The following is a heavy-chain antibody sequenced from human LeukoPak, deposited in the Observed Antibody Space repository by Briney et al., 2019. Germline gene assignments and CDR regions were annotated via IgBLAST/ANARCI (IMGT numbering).Heavy chain of an antibody. CDR3: ARVGCRGGSCSSRGDYYYGMDV. Sequence: GESLRLFCAASGVTFSSYSMNWVPQAPGKALEWVSSLSSTGNFVHYADSVKDRFTISRDNAKNSLYLQMDSMRGEDTAVYFCARVGCRGGSCSSRGDYYYGMDVWGQGTTVTVSS. CDR2: LSSTGNFV. V-gene: IGHV3-21*06. CDR1: GVTFSSYS. J-gene: IGHJ6*02. D-gene: IGHD2-15*01.